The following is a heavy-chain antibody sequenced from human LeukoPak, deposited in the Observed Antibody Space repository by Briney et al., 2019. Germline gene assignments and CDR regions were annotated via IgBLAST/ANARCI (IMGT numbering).Heavy chain of an antibody. V-gene: IGHV3-15*01. Sequence: PGGSLRLSCAASGFTFSNAWMSWVRQAPGEGLEWVGRIKSKTDGGTTDYAAPVKGRFTISRDDSKNTLYLQMNSLKTEDTAVYYCTTDGDTYYDILTGYYMDLDYWGQGTLVTVSS. D-gene: IGHD3-9*01. J-gene: IGHJ4*02. CDR2: IKSKTDGGTT. CDR1: GFTFSNAW. CDR3: TTDGDTYYDILTGYYMDLDY.